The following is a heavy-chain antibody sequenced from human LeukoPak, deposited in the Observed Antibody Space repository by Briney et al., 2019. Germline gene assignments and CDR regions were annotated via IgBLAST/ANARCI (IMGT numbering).Heavy chain of an antibody. D-gene: IGHD3-10*01. CDR2: INHSGST. V-gene: IGHV4-34*01. CDR3: ARAYYGSGSYRD. CDR1: GGSFSGYY. Sequence: PSETLSLTCAVYGGSFSGYYWSWIRQPPGKGLEWIGEINHSGSTNYNPSLKSRVTISVDTSKNQFSLKLSSVTAADTAVYYCARAYYGSGSYRDWGQGTLVTVSS. J-gene: IGHJ4*02.